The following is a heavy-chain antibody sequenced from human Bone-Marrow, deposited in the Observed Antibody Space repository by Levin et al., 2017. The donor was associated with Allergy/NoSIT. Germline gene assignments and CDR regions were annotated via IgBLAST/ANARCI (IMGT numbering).Heavy chain of an antibody. CDR2: ISGSGGST. CDR3: AKQKAARVDWYFDL. CDR1: GFTFSSYA. V-gene: IGHV3-23*01. Sequence: GESLKISCAASGFTFSSYAMSWVRQAPGKGLEWVSAISGSGGSTYYADSVKGRFTISRDNSKNTLYLQMNSLRAEDTAVYYCAKQKAARVDWYFDLWGRGTLVTVSS. J-gene: IGHJ2*01. D-gene: IGHD6-6*01.